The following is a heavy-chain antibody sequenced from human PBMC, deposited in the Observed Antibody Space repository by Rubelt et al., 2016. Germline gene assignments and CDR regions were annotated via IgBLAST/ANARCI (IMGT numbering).Heavy chain of an antibody. CDR3: ARETITVTTFFVDAFDI. CDR1: A. V-gene: IGHV3-30*04. Sequence: AMHWVRQAPGKGLEWVAVISYDGSNKYYADSVKGRFTISRDNSKNTLYLQMNSLRAEDTAVYYCARETITVTTFFVDAFDIWGQGTMVTVSS. CDR2: ISYDGSNK. D-gene: IGHD4-11*01. J-gene: IGHJ3*02.